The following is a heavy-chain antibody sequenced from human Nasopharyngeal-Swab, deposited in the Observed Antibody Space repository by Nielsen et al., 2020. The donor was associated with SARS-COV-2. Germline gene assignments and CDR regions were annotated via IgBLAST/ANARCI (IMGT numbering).Heavy chain of an antibody. J-gene: IGHJ4*02. D-gene: IGHD6-19*01. V-gene: IGHV3-30*18. Sequence: VGEAPGKGLEWVAVISYDGSNKYYADSVKGRFTISRDNSKNTLYLQMNSLRAEDTAVYYCAKDFHPLLIAVAATRGCYFDYWGQGTLVTVSS. CDR2: ISYDGSNK. CDR3: AKDFHPLLIAVAATRGCYFDY.